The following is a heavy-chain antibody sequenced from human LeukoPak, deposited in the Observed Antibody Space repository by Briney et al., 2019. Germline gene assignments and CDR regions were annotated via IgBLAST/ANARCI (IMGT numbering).Heavy chain of an antibody. Sequence: GGSLRLSCAASGFTFSNAWMSWVRQAPGKGLEWVGRIKSETDGGTTDYAAPVKGRFTISRDDSKNTLYLQMNSLKTEDTAVYYCTTDNWAYYYGSSGYYYDAFDIWGQGTMVTVSS. CDR3: TTDNWAYYYGSSGYYYDAFDI. CDR1: GFTFSNAW. D-gene: IGHD3-22*01. J-gene: IGHJ3*02. V-gene: IGHV3-15*01. CDR2: IKSETDGGTT.